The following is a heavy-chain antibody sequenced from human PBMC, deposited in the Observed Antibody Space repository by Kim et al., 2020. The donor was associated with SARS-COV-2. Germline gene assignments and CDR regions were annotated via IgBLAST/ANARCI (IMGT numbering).Heavy chain of an antibody. J-gene: IGHJ6*02. V-gene: IGHV3-13*01. CDR1: GFTFSIYD. Sequence: GGSLRLSCAASGFTFSIYDMHWVRQPTGKGLEWVSAIGTAGDTYYPGSVKGRFTISRENAKNSLYLQMNSLRAGDTAVYYCARADYGDNYYYYYGMDVWGQGTTVTVSS. D-gene: IGHD4-17*01. CDR2: IGTAGDT. CDR3: ARADYGDNYYYYYGMDV.